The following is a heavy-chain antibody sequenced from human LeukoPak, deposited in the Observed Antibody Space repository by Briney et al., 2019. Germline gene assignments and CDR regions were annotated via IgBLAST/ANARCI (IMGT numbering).Heavy chain of an antibody. V-gene: IGHV3-23*01. CDR1: GFTFSSYA. Sequence: GGSLRLSCAASGFTFSSYAMSWVRQAPEKGLEWVSAISGSGGSTYYADSVKGRFTISRDNSKNTLYLQMNSLRAEDTAVYYCAKCGAAAGRYYFDYWGQGTLVTVSS. J-gene: IGHJ4*02. CDR3: AKCGAAAGRYYFDY. CDR2: ISGSGGST. D-gene: IGHD6-13*01.